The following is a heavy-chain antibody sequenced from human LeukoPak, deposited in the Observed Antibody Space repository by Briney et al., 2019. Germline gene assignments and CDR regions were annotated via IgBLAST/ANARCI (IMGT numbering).Heavy chain of an antibody. CDR2: ISSSSSTI. V-gene: IGHV3-48*01. J-gene: IGHJ2*01. CDR1: GFTFSSYS. D-gene: IGHD1-26*01. CDR3: AREGGSLGEYFDL. Sequence: GGSLRLSCAASGFTFSSYSMNWVRQAPGKGLEWVSYISSSSSTIYYADSVKGRFTISRDNAKNSLYLQMNSLRAEDTAVYYCAREGGSLGEYFDLWGRGTLVTVSS.